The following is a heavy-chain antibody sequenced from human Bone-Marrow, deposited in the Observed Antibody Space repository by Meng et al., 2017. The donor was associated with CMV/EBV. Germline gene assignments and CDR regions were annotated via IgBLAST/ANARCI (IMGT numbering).Heavy chain of an antibody. Sequence: ASVKVSCKASGYTFTSYYMHWVRQAPGQGLEWMGIINPSGGSTSYAQKFQGRVTMTRDTSTGTVYMELSSLRSEDTAVYYCASIGDQAPFDYWGQGTLVTVSS. CDR3: ASIGDQAPFDY. CDR1: GYTFTSYY. J-gene: IGHJ4*02. D-gene: IGHD1-26*01. CDR2: INPSGGST. V-gene: IGHV1-46*01.